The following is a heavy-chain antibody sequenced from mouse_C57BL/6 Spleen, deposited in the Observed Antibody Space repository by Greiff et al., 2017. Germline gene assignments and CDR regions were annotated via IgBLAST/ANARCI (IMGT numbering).Heavy chain of an antibody. CDR3: AREEYYGSSYDY. CDR1: GYAFTNYL. J-gene: IGHJ2*01. Sequence: VQLQQSGAELVRPGTSVKVSCKASGYAFTNYLIEWVKQRPGQGLEWIGVINPGSGGTNYNEKFKGKATLTADKSSSTAYMQLSSLTSEDSAVYFCAREEYYGSSYDYWGQGTTLTVSS. V-gene: IGHV1-54*01. D-gene: IGHD1-1*01. CDR2: INPGSGGT.